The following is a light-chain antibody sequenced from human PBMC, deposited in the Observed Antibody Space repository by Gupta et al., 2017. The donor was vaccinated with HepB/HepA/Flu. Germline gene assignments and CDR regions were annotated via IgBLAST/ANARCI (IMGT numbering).Light chain of an antibody. CDR2: DVS. CDR3: CSYRSSTSLFV. J-gene: IGLJ1*01. V-gene: IGLV2-14*01. CDR1: SSDVGGYNY. Sequence: QSALTQPASVSGSPGQSITIPCTGTSSDVGGYNYVSWYQQYPGKAPKVIIYDVSGRPSGVSDRFSGSKSGNRASLTISGLQAEDEADYYCCSYRSSTSLFVFGTGTKVTVL.